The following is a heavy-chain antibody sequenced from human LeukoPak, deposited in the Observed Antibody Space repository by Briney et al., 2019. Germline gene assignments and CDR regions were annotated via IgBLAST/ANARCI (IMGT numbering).Heavy chain of an antibody. CDR1: EFTFSSYS. Sequence: GGSLRLSCAASEFTFSSYSMNWVRQAPGKGLEWVSYITNSGNSKSYADSVKGRFTISRDNSKNTLYLQMNSLRAEDTAVYYCAKARGEQNGGSNYWGQGTQVIVSS. J-gene: IGHJ4*02. V-gene: IGHV3-48*01. CDR2: ITNSGNSK. D-gene: IGHD2-15*01. CDR3: AKARGEQNGGSNY.